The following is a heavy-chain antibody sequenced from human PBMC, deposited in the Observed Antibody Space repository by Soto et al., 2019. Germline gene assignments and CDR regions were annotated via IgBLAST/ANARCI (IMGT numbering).Heavy chain of an antibody. Sequence: SETLSLTCAVYGGSFSGYYWSWIRQPPGKGLEWIGEINHSGSTNYNPSLKSRVTISVDTSKNQFSLKLSSVTAADTAVYYCARGAVGSAVAGIRLYYMDVWGKGTTVTVSS. D-gene: IGHD6-19*01. J-gene: IGHJ6*03. CDR2: INHSGST. V-gene: IGHV4-34*01. CDR1: GGSFSGYY. CDR3: ARGAVGSAVAGIRLYYMDV.